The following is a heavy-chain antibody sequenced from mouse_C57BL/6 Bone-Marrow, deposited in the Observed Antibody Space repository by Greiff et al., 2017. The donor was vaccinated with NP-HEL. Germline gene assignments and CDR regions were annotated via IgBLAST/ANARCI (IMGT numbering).Heavy chain of an antibody. D-gene: IGHD2-1*01. V-gene: IGHV14-4*01. J-gene: IGHJ4*01. Sequence: VQLQQSGAELVRPGASVKLSCTASGFNIKDDYMHWVKQRPEQGLEWIGWIDPENGDTEYASEFQGKATITADTSSNTAYLQLSSLTSEDTAVYYCTTRGDLLWPDYYAMDYWGQGTSVTVSS. CDR3: TTRGDLLWPDYYAMDY. CDR2: IDPENGDT. CDR1: GFNIKDDY.